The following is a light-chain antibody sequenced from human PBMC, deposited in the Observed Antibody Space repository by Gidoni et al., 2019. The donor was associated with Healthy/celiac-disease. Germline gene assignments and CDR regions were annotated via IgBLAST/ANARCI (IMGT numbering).Light chain of an antibody. CDR3: QQYYSTPVT. J-gene: IGKJ2*01. CDR2: WAS. CDR1: QSVLYSSNNKNY. V-gene: IGKV4-1*01. Sequence: DIVMTQSPDFLAVSLGERATINCKSSQSVLYSSNNKNYLAWYQQKPGQPPKLLIYWASTRESGVPDRFSGSGSGTDFTLTISSLQAEDVAVYYCQQYYSTPVTFXQXTKLEIK.